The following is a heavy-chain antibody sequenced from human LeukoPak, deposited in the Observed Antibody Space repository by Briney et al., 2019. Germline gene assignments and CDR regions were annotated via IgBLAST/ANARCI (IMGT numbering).Heavy chain of an antibody. CDR1: GFTFSSYA. CDR3: ARQHAYSSGWYVYYFDY. CDR2: ISGSGGST. J-gene: IGHJ4*02. V-gene: IGHV3-23*01. D-gene: IGHD6-19*01. Sequence: GSLRLSCAASGFTFSSYAMSWVRQAPGKGLEWVSAISGSGGSTYYADSVKGRFTISRDNSKNTLYLQMNSLRAEDTAVYYCARQHAYSSGWYVYYFDYWGQGTLVTVSS.